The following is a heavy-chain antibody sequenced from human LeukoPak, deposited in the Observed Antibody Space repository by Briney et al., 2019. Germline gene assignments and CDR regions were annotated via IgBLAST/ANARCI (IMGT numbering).Heavy chain of an antibody. Sequence: GGSLRLSCAASGFTFSSYSINWVRQAPGKGLEWVSSISHSGSPIYYADSMKGRFTISRDNAKNSVDLQMNSLRAEDTAVYYCAKVGSSFNYYYGMDVWGQGTTVTVSS. V-gene: IGHV3-21*04. J-gene: IGHJ6*02. CDR1: GFTFSSYS. D-gene: IGHD1-14*01. CDR3: AKVGSSFNYYYGMDV. CDR2: ISHSGSPI.